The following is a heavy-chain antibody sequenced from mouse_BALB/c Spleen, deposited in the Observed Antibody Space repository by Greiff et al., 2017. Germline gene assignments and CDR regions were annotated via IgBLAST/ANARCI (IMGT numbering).Heavy chain of an antibody. CDR2: ISSGSSTI. V-gene: IGHV5-17*02. CDR1: GFTFSSFG. J-gene: IGHJ3*01. D-gene: IGHD2-4*01. CDR3: ARGDYDGFAY. Sequence: VESGGGLVQPGGSRKLSCAASGFTFSSFGMHWVRQAPEKGLEWVAYISSGSSTIYYADTVKGRFTISRDNPKNTLFLQMTSLRSEDTAMYYCARGDYDGFAYWGQGTLVTVSA.